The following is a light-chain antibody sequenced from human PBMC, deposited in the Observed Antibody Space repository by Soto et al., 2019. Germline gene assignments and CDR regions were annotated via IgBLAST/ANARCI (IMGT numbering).Light chain of an antibody. CDR1: QSVGTN. J-gene: IGKJ3*01. V-gene: IGKV3-15*01. Sequence: EVVMTQSPATLSVSPGERATLSCRASQSVGTNLAWYQQKPGQAPRLLIVDVSTRATGVSARFSGSGSGTEFTLTISSLQSEDFAVYHCQQYDNWPPAFGPGIKVEIK. CDR3: QQYDNWPPA. CDR2: DVS.